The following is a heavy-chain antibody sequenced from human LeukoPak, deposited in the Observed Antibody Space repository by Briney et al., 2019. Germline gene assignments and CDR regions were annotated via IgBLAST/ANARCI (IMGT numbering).Heavy chain of an antibody. CDR2: ISGSGGST. J-gene: IGHJ4*02. V-gene: IGHV3-23*01. CDR3: AKSRLRLDAFDY. Sequence: GGSLRLSCAASGFTFSSYAMSWVRQAPGKGLEWVSAISGSGGSTYYADSVKGRFTISRDNSKNTLYLQMNSLRAEDTAAYYCAKSRLRLDAFDYWGQGTLVTVSS. D-gene: IGHD5-12*01. CDR1: GFTFSSYA.